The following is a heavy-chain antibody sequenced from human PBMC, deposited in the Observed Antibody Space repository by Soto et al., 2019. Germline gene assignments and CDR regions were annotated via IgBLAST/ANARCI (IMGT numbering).Heavy chain of an antibody. CDR2: INPNSGGT. V-gene: IGHV1-2*04. CDR3: AREGGIAAPIYYYYMDV. Sequence: ASVKVSCKASGYTFTGYYMHWVRQAPGQGLEWMGWINPNSGGTNYAQKFQGWVTMTRDTSISTAYMELSRLRSDDTAVYYCAREGGIAAPIYYYYMDVWGKGTTVTVSS. D-gene: IGHD6-13*01. J-gene: IGHJ6*03. CDR1: GYTFTGYY.